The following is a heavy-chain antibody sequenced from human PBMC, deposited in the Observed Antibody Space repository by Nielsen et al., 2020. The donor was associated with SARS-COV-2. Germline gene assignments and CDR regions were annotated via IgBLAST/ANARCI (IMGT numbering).Heavy chain of an antibody. D-gene: IGHD2-15*01. Sequence: GESLKISCAASGFTFSSYWMSWVRQAPGKGLEWVANIKQDGSEKYYVDSVKGRFTISRDNAKNSLYLQMNSLRAEDTAVYYCARGYCSGGSCYSDYWGQGTLATVSS. CDR2: IKQDGSEK. V-gene: IGHV3-7*03. CDR1: GFTFSSYW. CDR3: ARGYCSGGSCYSDY. J-gene: IGHJ4*02.